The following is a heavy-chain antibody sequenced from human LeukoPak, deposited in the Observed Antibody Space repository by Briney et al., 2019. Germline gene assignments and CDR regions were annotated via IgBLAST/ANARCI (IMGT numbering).Heavy chain of an antibody. CDR1: GFTFSTYY. J-gene: IGHJ3*02. Sequence: GGSLRLSCVVSGFTFSTYYMSWVRQAPGKGLEWVANIKEDGSEKSYVDSVKGRFTVSRDNAKNSLYLQMNSLRAEDTAAYFCPRHFSWAWDIWGQGTMVTVSS. CDR3: PRHFSWAWDI. D-gene: IGHD3-3*02. V-gene: IGHV3-7*01. CDR2: IKEDGSEK.